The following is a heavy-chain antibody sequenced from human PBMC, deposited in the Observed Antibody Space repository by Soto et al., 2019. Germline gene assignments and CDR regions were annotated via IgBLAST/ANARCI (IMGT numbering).Heavy chain of an antibody. CDR3: ARARSSSWYEDFQH. Sequence: QVQLVESGGGVVQPGRSLRLSCAASGFTFSSYAMHWVRQAPGKGLEWVAVISYDGSNKYYADSVKGRFTISRDNSKNTLYLQMNSLRAEDTAVYYCARARSSSWYEDFQHWGQGTLVTVSS. CDR1: GFTFSSYA. J-gene: IGHJ1*01. V-gene: IGHV3-30-3*01. D-gene: IGHD6-13*01. CDR2: ISYDGSNK.